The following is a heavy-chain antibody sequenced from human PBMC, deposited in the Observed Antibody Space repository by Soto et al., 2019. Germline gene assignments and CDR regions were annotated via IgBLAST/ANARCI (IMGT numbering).Heavy chain of an antibody. Sequence: ASVKVSCKASGYTFTSYAMHWVRQAPGQRLEWMGWINAGNGNTKYSQKFQGRVTMTRDTSTSTVYMELSSLRSEDTAVYYCARDSSSGYYSAYYFDYWGQGTLVTV. D-gene: IGHD3-22*01. V-gene: IGHV1-3*01. CDR3: ARDSSSGYYSAYYFDY. CDR1: GYTFTSYA. CDR2: INAGNGNT. J-gene: IGHJ4*02.